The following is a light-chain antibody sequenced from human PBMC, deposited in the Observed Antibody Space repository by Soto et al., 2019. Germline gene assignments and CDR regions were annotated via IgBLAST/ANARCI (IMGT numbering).Light chain of an antibody. CDR2: GAS. V-gene: IGKV3-15*01. J-gene: IGKJ1*01. CDR3: QQYNNWPRT. Sequence: EIVMAHSPATLSVSPGERATLSCRASQSVSSDLAWYHQKPGQAPRLLIYGASTRATGIPARFSGSGSGTEFTLTINSLQSEDFAVYYCQQYNNWPRTFGQGTKVDI. CDR1: QSVSSD.